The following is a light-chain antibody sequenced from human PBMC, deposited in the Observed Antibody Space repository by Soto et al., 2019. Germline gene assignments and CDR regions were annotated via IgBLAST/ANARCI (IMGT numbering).Light chain of an antibody. CDR2: GAS. CDR3: QQYNNWPPWT. CDR1: QSVSSTY. Sequence: EIVLTQSPGTLSLSPGERATLSCRASQSVSSTYLAWYQHIPGQAPRLLIYGASTRATGIPARFSGSGSGTEFTLTISSLQSEDFAVYYCQQYNNWPPWTFGQGTKVDIK. V-gene: IGKV3-15*01. J-gene: IGKJ1*01.